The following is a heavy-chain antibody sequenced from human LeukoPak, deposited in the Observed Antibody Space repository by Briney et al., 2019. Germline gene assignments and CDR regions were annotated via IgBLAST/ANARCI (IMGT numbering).Heavy chain of an antibody. V-gene: IGHV4-61*02. CDR3: ARDGDSGDYAY. CDR2: IYTSGST. D-gene: IGHD4-17*01. J-gene: IGHJ4*02. Sequence: SETLSLTCTVSGGSISSGSYYWCWIRQPAGKGLEWIGRIYTSGSTNYNLSLKSRVTISADTSKNQFSLKLTSVTAADTAVYYCARDGDSGDYAYWGQGTLVTVSS. CDR1: GGSISSGSYY.